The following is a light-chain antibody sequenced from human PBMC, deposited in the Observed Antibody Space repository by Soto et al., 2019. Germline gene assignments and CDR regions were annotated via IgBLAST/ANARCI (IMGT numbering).Light chain of an antibody. CDR2: WAS. V-gene: IGKV4-1*01. J-gene: IGKJ2*01. CDR3: QQYYSTPYT. Sequence: DIVLTQSPDSLAVSLGERATINCKSSQTVLYSSNNKNYLAWYQQKPGQPPKLLIFWASARDSGVPDRFSGSGSGTDFTLTISSLQAEDVAVYYCQQYYSTPYTFGQGTKVEIK. CDR1: QTVLYSSNNKNY.